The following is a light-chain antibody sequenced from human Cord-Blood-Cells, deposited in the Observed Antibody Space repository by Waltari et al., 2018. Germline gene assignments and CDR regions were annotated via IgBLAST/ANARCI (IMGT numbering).Light chain of an antibody. Sequence: ELVLTQSPATLSLPPGERATLSCRASQSVSSYLAWYQQKPGQAPRLLIYDASNRATGIPARFSGSGSGTDCPLTISSLEPEDFAVYYCQQRSNLITFGQGTRLEIK. CDR1: QSVSSY. CDR3: QQRSNLIT. J-gene: IGKJ5*01. CDR2: DAS. V-gene: IGKV3-11*01.